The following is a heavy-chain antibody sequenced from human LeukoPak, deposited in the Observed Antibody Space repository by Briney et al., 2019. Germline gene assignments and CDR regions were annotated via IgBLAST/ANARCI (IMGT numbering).Heavy chain of an antibody. CDR2: INHSGST. J-gene: IGHJ5*02. CDR1: GGSFTGYY. Sequence: SETMSLTCAVYGGSFTGYYWSWNRQPHGKGLEWIGEINHSGSTYYTPSLKSRATISVDTSKNQFSLKLSSVTAADTAVYYCARGPSSGWYHLWGQGTLVTVSS. CDR3: ARGPSSGWYHL. V-gene: IGHV4-34*01. D-gene: IGHD6-19*01.